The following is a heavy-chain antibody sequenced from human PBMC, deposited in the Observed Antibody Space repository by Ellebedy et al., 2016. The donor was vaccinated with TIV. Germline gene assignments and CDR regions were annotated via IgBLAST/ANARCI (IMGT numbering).Heavy chain of an antibody. CDR1: GFTFSTYS. CDR2: ISSDSTTI. J-gene: IGHJ4*02. Sequence: GESLKISCVASGFTFSTYSMNWARQAPGKGLEWISYISSDSTTIYHADSVKGRFTISRDNAKNSLYLQINSLRAEDTAVYYCARDGNRQIQLWEYYFDYWGQGTLVTVSS. V-gene: IGHV3-48*04. CDR3: ARDGNRQIQLWEYYFDY. D-gene: IGHD5-24*01.